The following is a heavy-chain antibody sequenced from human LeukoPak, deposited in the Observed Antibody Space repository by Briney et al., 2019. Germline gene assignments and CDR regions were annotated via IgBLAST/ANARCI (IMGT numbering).Heavy chain of an antibody. J-gene: IGHJ4*02. CDR1: GFSLGTNA. V-gene: IGHV3-30-3*01. CDR2: TSYDGIHK. Sequence: PGGSLRLSCTASGFSLGTNAMHWVRQAPGKGLEWVAVTSYDGIHKYYADSVKGRFTISRDNSKNTLYLQMNSLRAEDTAVYYCARASHIAAAAFDYWGQGTLVTVSS. CDR3: ARASHIAAAAFDY. D-gene: IGHD6-13*01.